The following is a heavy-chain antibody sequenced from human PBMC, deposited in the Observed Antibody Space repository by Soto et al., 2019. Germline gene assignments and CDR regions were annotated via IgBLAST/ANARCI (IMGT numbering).Heavy chain of an antibody. D-gene: IGHD1-1*01. V-gene: IGHV1-69*02. J-gene: IGHJ6*03. CDR3: ATTMEDSNYFYYMDV. CDR2: IVSILGIT. Sequence: QVQLVQSGAEVKKPGASVKVSCTTSGGSFSSYTFSWVRQVPGQGLEWMGRIVSILGITNYAQKFQGSVTLPADKSTSTVYMDLSRLRSEDTAIYYCATTMEDSNYFYYMDVWGSGTTVTVSS. CDR1: GGSFSSYT.